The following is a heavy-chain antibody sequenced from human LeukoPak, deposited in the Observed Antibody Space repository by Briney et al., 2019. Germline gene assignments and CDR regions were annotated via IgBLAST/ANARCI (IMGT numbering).Heavy chain of an antibody. D-gene: IGHD3-22*01. V-gene: IGHV3-23*01. CDR1: GFTFSSYA. CDR2: ISTSGGSS. CDR3: AIMHPYYDGSGYWVQ. J-gene: IGHJ4*02. Sequence: GGSLRLSCAASGFTFSSYAMSWVRQAPGKGLEWVSGISTSGGSSSYADSVKGRFTISRDNPRNTLYMQMDSLRAEDTALYYCAIMHPYYDGSGYWVQWGQGTLVTVSS.